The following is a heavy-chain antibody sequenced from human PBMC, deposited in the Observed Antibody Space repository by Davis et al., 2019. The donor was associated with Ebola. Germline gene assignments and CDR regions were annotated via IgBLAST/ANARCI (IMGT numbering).Heavy chain of an antibody. CDR3: ARGEITIFGVVKAD. J-gene: IGHJ4*02. CDR1: GYTFTSYA. V-gene: IGHV1-3*01. Sequence: AASVKVSCKASGYTFTSYAMHWVRQAPGQRLEWMGWINAGNGNTKYSQKFQGRVTITRDTSASTAYVELSSLRSEDTAVYYCARGEITIFGVVKADWGQGTLVTVSS. D-gene: IGHD3-3*01. CDR2: INAGNGNT.